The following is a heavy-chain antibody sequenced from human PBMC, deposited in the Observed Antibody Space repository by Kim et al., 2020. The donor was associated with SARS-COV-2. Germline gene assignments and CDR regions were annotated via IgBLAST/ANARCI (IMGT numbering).Heavy chain of an antibody. CDR1: GFTFSGSA. V-gene: IGHV3-73*01. J-gene: IGHJ5*02. CDR2: IRSKANSYAT. Sequence: GGSLRLSCAASGFTFSGSAMHWVRQASGKGLEWVGRIRSKANSYATAYAASVKGRFTISRDDSKNTAYLQMNSLKTEDTAVYYCTREGGYSYGPNWFDPWGQGTLVTVSS. D-gene: IGHD5-18*01. CDR3: TREGGYSYGPNWFDP.